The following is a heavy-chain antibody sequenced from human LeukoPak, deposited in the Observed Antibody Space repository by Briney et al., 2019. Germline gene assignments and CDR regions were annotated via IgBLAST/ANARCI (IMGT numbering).Heavy chain of an antibody. CDR3: ARADCGGDCYSFQY. J-gene: IGHJ4*02. D-gene: IGHD2-21*02. CDR1: GYIFASFT. CDR2: ISTYNGKT. Sequence: GASVKVSCRASGYIFASFTINWVRQAPGQGLEWMGWISTYNGKTAYAQNLLGRVTMTTDTSTSTAYMELRSLRSDDTAIYYCARADCGGDCYSFQYWGQGTLVTVSP. V-gene: IGHV1-18*01.